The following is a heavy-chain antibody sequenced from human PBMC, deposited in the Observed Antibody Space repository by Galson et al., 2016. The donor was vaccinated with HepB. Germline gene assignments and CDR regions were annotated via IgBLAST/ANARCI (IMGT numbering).Heavy chain of an antibody. CDR1: GFSFSDYY. CDR2: ISPSSAYS. D-gene: IGHD3-10*01. CDR3: ARANTRGVIDWYFNL. J-gene: IGHJ2*01. V-gene: IGHV3-11*06. Sequence: SLRVSCAASGFSFSDYYMAWIRQAPGKGLEWLSHISPSSAYSRYADSVKGRFSISRDNANNSLFLQLNTLRAEDTAVYFCARANTRGVIDWYFNLWGRGTLVAVS.